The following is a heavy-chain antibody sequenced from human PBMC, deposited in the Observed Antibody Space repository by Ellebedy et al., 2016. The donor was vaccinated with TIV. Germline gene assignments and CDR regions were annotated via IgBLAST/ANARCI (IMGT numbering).Heavy chain of an antibody. Sequence: ASVKVSCKASGYTFINYGISWVRQAPGQGLEWMGWISVYNGNTNYAQKFQGRVTMTTDTPTSTAYMELRGLRSDDTAVYYCARVWVVVANDMDVWGQGTTVTVSS. CDR3: ARVWVVVANDMDV. CDR2: ISVYNGNT. J-gene: IGHJ6*02. V-gene: IGHV1-18*01. CDR1: GYTFINYG. D-gene: IGHD2-21*01.